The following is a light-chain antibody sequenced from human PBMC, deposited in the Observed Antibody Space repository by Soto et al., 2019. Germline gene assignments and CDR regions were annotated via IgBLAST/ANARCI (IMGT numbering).Light chain of an antibody. CDR2: GAS. V-gene: IGKV3-15*01. J-gene: IGKJ2*01. CDR1: QGISSE. CDR3: QQGRNWPLT. Sequence: EIVKTQSPATLSLSPGERAALSCRASQGISSELAWDQQKPGQPPRLLIFGASTRATGVPDSFTGSRSGSEFTLTISGLQSEDFAVYYCQQGRNWPLTFGQGTRLEI.